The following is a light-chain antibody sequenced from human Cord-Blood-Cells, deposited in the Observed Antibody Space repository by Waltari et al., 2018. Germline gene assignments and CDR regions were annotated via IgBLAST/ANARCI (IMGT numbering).Light chain of an antibody. V-gene: IGKV1-39*01. J-gene: IGKJ1*01. Sequence: IQMTQTPSSLSASVGDRVTITCRASQSISSYLNWYQQKPGKAPKLLIYAASSLQSGVPSRFRVGGSGTDFTLTISSLQPEDFATYYCERSYSTPPAFGQGTKVEVK. CDR1: QSISSY. CDR2: AAS. CDR3: ERSYSTPPA.